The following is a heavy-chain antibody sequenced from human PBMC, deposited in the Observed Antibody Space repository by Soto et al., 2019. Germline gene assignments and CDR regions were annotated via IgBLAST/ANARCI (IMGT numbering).Heavy chain of an antibody. CDR2: ISAYNGNT. CDR1: GYTFTSYG. V-gene: IGHV1-18*01. J-gene: IGHJ4*02. CDR3: ARPGEGVTDFHPGVNLDYFDY. Sequence: QVQLVQSGAEVKKPGASVKVSCKASGYTFTSYGISWVRQAPGQGLEWMGWISAYNGNTNYAQMLQGRVTMTTDTSTSTAYMELRSLRSDDTAVYYCARPGEGVTDFHPGVNLDYFDYWGQGTLVTVSS. D-gene: IGHD2-21*02.